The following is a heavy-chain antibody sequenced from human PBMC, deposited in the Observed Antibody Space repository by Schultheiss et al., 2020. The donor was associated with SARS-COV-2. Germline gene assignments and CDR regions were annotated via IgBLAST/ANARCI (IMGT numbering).Heavy chain of an antibody. J-gene: IGHJ4*02. CDR1: GFTFGDYA. CDR3: AKEGYSSGWYWDY. V-gene: IGHV3-49*04. D-gene: IGHD6-19*01. CDR2: IRSKAYGGTT. Sequence: GGSLRLSCTASGFTFGDYAMSWVRQAPGKGLEWVGFIRSKAYGGTTEYAASVKGRFTISRDDSKSIAYLQMSSLRAEDTALYYCAKEGYSSGWYWDYWGQGTLVTVSS.